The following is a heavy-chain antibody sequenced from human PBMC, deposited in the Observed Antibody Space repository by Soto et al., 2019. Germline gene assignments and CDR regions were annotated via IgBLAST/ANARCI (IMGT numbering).Heavy chain of an antibody. CDR2: INAGNGNT. V-gene: IGHV1-3*01. J-gene: IGHJ6*02. CDR1: GYTFNNHA. D-gene: IGHD6-13*01. Sequence: QVQLVQSGAEVKKPGASVKFSCKASGYTFNNHAIHWVRQAPGQRLEWMGWINAGNGNTKYSQKFQGRVTITRDTSASTAYMELSSLRSEDTAVYYCARGYQPLDVWGQGTTVTVSS. CDR3: ARGYQPLDV.